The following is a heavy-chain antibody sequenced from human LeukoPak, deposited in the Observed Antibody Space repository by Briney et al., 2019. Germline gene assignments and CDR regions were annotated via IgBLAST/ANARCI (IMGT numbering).Heavy chain of an antibody. D-gene: IGHD3-22*01. CDR1: GFTFSSYA. Sequence: SGGSLRLSCAASGFTFSSYAMHWVRQAPGKGLEWVAVISYDGSNKYYSDSVKGRFTISRDNAKNTLYLQMNSLRAEDTAVYYCARAKFDSSRYYYRGFDIWGQGTMVTVSS. J-gene: IGHJ3*02. CDR3: ARAKFDSSRYYYRGFDI. CDR2: ISYDGSNK. V-gene: IGHV3-30*04.